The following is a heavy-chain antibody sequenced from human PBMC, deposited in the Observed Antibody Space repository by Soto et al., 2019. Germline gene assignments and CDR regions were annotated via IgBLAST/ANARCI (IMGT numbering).Heavy chain of an antibody. J-gene: IGHJ6*02. CDR3: AKEAVAAAGGEYYYGMDV. CDR2: IDPSDSYT. Sequence: PGESLKISCKGSGYSFTSYWISWVRQMPGKGLEWMGRIDPSDSYTNYSPSFQGHVTISADKSISTAYLQWSSLKASDTAMYYCAKEAVAAAGGEYYYGMDVWGQGTTVTVSS. CDR1: GYSFTSYW. D-gene: IGHD6-13*01. V-gene: IGHV5-10-1*01.